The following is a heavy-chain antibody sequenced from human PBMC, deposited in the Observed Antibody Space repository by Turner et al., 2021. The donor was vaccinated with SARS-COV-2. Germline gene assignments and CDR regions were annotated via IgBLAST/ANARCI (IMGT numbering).Heavy chain of an antibody. V-gene: IGHV3-30*18. J-gene: IGHJ4*02. CDR1: GFTFSDFG. CDR2: ISYDGNER. Sequence: QVQLVESGGGVVQPGKSLRLSCAVSGFTFSDFGMHWVRQAPGKGAEWVATISYDGNERYYGDAVKGRITISRDNSRNTLSLQMRSLRAEDTAIYYCSKGRGGYGDNYFDFWGQGTLVSVSS. CDR3: SKGRGGYGDNYFDF. D-gene: IGHD4-17*01.